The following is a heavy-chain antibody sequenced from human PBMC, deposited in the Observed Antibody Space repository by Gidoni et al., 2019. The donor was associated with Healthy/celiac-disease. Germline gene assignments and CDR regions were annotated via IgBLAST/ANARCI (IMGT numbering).Heavy chain of an antibody. V-gene: IGHV5-51*01. CDR1: GYSFTSYW. Sequence: EVQLVQSGAEVKKPGESLKISCKGSGYSFTSYWIGWGRQMPGKGLEWMWIIYPGDSDTRYRPSFQCQVTISADKSISTAYLQWSSLKASDTAMYYCARGGYSYGINWYFELWGRGTLVTVSS. D-gene: IGHD5-18*01. CDR2: IYPGDSDT. CDR3: ARGGYSYGINWYFEL. J-gene: IGHJ2*01.